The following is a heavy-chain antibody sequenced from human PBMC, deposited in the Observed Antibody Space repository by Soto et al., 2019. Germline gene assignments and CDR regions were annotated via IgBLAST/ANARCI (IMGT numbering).Heavy chain of an antibody. D-gene: IGHD6-13*01. CDR2: INHSGST. Sequence: QVQLQQWGAGLLKPSETLSLTCAVYGGSFSGYYWSWIRQPPGKGLEWIGEINHSGSTNYNPSLKSRVTISVDTSKNQFSLKLSSVTAADTAVYYCARSHSSSWYPTYYYYGMDVWGQGTTVTVSS. CDR3: ARSHSSSWYPTYYYYGMDV. CDR1: GGSFSGYY. J-gene: IGHJ6*02. V-gene: IGHV4-34*01.